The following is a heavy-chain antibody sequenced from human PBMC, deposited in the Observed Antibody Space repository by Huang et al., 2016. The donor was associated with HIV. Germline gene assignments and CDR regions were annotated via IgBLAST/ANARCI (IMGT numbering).Heavy chain of an antibody. CDR1: GVSLSYFG. V-gene: IGHV3-21*02. CDR2: ISGSGNQI. Sequence: DVQLMESGGGLVKPGGSLRISCAASGVSLSYFGMNWVRQVPGKGLEWVSFISGSGNQIYYADSVKGRFTSSRDNAKKSVFLQMDSLRGEDTAVYYCAREIRSTVVILDAFDVWGHGTVVAVSS. D-gene: IGHD2-21*01. CDR3: AREIRSTVVILDAFDV. J-gene: IGHJ3*01.